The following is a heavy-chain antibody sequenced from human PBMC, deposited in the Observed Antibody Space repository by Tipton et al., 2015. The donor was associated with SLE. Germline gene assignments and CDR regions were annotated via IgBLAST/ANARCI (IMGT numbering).Heavy chain of an antibody. CDR1: GYSFTNYW. D-gene: IGHD3-10*01. J-gene: IGHJ4*02. CDR2: IYPGDSDT. V-gene: IGHV5-51*03. CDR3: ARSSGAFLDY. Sequence: VQLVQSGAEVKKPGESLKISCEISGYSFTNYWIGWVRQMPGKGLEWMGIIYPGDSDTRYSPSFQGQVTISADKSISNADLQWSILKASDTAIYYCARSSGAFLDYWGQGTLVTVSS.